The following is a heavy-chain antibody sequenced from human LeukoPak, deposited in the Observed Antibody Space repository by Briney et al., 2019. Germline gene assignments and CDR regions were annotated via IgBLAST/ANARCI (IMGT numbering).Heavy chain of an antibody. CDR2: ISYDGGNK. D-gene: IGHD3-22*01. CDR1: GFTFSSYA. V-gene: IGHV3-30-3*01. J-gene: IGHJ4*02. Sequence: GRSLRLSCAASGFTFSSYAMHWVRQAPGKGLEWVAVISYDGGNKYYADSVKGRFTISRDNSKNTLYLQMNSLRAEDTAVYYCARARGITMIVVGTLDYWGQGTLVTVSS. CDR3: ARARGITMIVVGTLDY.